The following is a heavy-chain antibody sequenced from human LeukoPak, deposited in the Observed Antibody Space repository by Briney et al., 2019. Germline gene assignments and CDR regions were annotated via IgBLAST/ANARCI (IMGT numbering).Heavy chain of an antibody. D-gene: IGHD1-26*01. CDR1: GFTFSSYA. CDR2: ISGSGGST. CDR3: AKDRVGGGYYGDAFDI. V-gene: IGHV3-23*01. Sequence: GGSLRLSCAASGFTFSSYAMSWVRQAPGKGLEWVSAISGSGGSTYYADSVKGRFTISRDNSKNTLYLQMNSLRAEDTAVYYCAKDRVGGGYYGDAFDIWGQGTMVTVSS. J-gene: IGHJ3*02.